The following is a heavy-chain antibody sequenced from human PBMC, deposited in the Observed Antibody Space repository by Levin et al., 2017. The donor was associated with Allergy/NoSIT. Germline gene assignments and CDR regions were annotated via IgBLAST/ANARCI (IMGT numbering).Heavy chain of an antibody. CDR3: ASTHGYTAFGGFDN. CDR1: GGSVNSVKYY. CDR2: VYYSGSN. J-gene: IGHJ4*02. Sequence: PSETLSLTCTVSGGSVNSVKYYWSWIRQRPGTGLEWIGYVYYSGSNYYSPSLQSRATVSIDTSRNQFSLMLRSVTAADTAMYFCASTHGYTAFGGFDNWGPGTLVTVSS. V-gene: IGHV4-30-4*08. D-gene: IGHD5-12*01.